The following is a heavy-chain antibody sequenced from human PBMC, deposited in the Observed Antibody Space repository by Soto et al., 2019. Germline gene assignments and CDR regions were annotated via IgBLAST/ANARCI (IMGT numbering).Heavy chain of an antibody. CDR2: ISYDGSNK. CDR1: GFTFSSYG. J-gene: IGHJ4*02. D-gene: IGHD6-13*01. CDR3: AKDWRPGYSSSWNDY. V-gene: IGHV3-30*18. Sequence: HPGGSLRLSCAASGFTFSSYGMHWVRQAPGKGLEWVAVISYDGSNKYYADSVKGRFTISRDNSKNTLYLQMNSLRAEDTAVYYCAKDWRPGYSSSWNDYWGQGTLVTVSS.